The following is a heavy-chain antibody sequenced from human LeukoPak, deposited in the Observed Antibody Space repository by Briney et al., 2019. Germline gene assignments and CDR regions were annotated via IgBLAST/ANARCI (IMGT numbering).Heavy chain of an antibody. CDR2: FSYSGST. CDR3: ARMYSGTSYYFDY. CDR1: GVSISTYY. J-gene: IGHJ4*02. Sequence: SETLSLTCSVSGVSISTYYWIWIRQPPAKGLEWMGFFSYSGSTKYNPSLKSRVTMSVDTSKNQFSLQLNSVTAADTAVYYCARMYSGTSYYFDYWGQGTLVTVSS. V-gene: IGHV4-59*01. D-gene: IGHD1-26*01.